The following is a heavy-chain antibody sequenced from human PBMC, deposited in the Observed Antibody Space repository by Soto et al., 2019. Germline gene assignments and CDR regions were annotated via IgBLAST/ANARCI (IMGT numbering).Heavy chain of an antibody. CDR1: GFTFSSYA. J-gene: IGHJ6*03. Sequence: GGSLRLSCAASGFTFSSYAMSWVRQAPGKGLGWVSAISGSGGSTYYADSVKGRFTISRDNSKNTLYLQMNSLRAEDTAVYYCAKMPTFGYCSSTSCSRNYYYYYYMDVWGKGTTVTVSS. CDR3: AKMPTFGYCSSTSCSRNYYYYYYMDV. CDR2: ISGSGGST. V-gene: IGHV3-23*01. D-gene: IGHD2-2*01.